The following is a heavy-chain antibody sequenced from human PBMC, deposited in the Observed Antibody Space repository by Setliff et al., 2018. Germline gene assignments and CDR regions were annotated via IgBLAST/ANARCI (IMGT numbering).Heavy chain of an antibody. CDR1: GYTFTSYP. D-gene: IGHD2-2*01. Sequence: ASVKVSCKASGYTFTSYPISWVRQAPGQGLECMGWINTNTGNPTYAQDFTGRFVFSLDTSVSTAYLQISSLKAEDTAVYYCARDLGYCSTTSCHGDWFDPWGQGTLVTVSS. CDR2: INTNTGNP. CDR3: ARDLGYCSTTSCHGDWFDP. J-gene: IGHJ5*02. V-gene: IGHV7-4-1*02.